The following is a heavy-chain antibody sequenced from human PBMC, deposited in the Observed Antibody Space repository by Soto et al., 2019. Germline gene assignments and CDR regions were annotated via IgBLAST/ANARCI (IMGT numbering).Heavy chain of an antibody. V-gene: IGHV4-61*01. D-gene: IGHD3-22*01. CDR3: ARGSHPPIYDDSSGYLY. CDR1: GGSVSSGSYY. Sequence: SETLSLTCTVSGGSVSSGSYYWSWIRQPPGKGLEWIGYIYYSGSTNYNPSLKSRVTISVDTSKNQFSLKLSSVTAADTAVYYCARGSHPPIYDDSSGYLYWGQGTLVTVSS. J-gene: IGHJ4*02. CDR2: IYYSGST.